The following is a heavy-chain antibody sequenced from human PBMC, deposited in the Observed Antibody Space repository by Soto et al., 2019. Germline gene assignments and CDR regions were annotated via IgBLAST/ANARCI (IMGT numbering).Heavy chain of an antibody. V-gene: IGHV3-48*03. D-gene: IGHD2-2*01. CDR2: ISSSGSTI. J-gene: IGHJ6*02. Sequence: GGSLRLSCAASGLTFISYEMNWVRQAPGKGLEWVSYISSSGSTIYYADSVKGRFTISRDNAKNSLYLQMNSLRAEDTAVYYCARIPYCSSTSCYPDYYGMDVWGQGTTVTVSS. CDR1: GLTFISYE. CDR3: ARIPYCSSTSCYPDYYGMDV.